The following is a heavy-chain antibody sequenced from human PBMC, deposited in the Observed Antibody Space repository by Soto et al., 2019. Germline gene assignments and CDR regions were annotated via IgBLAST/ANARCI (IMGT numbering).Heavy chain of an antibody. J-gene: IGHJ3*02. CDR2: IYYSGST. V-gene: IGHV4-31*03. CDR1: GGSISSGGYY. D-gene: IGHD1-26*01. CDR3: ARDMPYSGSYGDAFDI. Sequence: QVQLQESGPGLVKPSQTLSLTCTVSGGSISSGGYYWSWIRQHPGKGLEWIRYIYYSGSTYYNPSLKSRVTISVDTSKNQFSLKLSSVTAADTAVYYCARDMPYSGSYGDAFDIWGQGTMVTVSS.